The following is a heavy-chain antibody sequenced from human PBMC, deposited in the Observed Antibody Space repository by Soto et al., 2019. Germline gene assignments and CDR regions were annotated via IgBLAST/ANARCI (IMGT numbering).Heavy chain of an antibody. CDR1: GFTFSSYS. V-gene: IGHV3-48*02. Sequence: GGSLRLSCAASGFTFSSYSMNWVRQAPGKGLEWVSYISSSSSTIYYADSVKGRFTISRDNAKNSLYLQMNSLRDEDTAVYYCARVPIVVVPAANDAFDIWGQGTTVTVSS. J-gene: IGHJ3*02. CDR3: ARVPIVVVPAANDAFDI. CDR2: ISSSSSTI. D-gene: IGHD2-2*01.